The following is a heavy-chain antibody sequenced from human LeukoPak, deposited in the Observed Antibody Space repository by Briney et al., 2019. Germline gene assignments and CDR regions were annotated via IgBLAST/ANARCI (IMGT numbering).Heavy chain of an antibody. CDR3: ARAMITMVRGVINHDAFDI. J-gene: IGHJ3*02. CDR1: GGTFSSYA. Sequence: GSSVKVSCKASGGTFSSYAISWVRQAPGQGLEWMGGIIPIFGTANYAQKFQGRVTITTDESTSTAYMELSSLRSEDTAVYYCARAMITMVRGVINHDAFDIWGQGTMVTVSS. V-gene: IGHV1-69*05. CDR2: IIPIFGTA. D-gene: IGHD3-10*01.